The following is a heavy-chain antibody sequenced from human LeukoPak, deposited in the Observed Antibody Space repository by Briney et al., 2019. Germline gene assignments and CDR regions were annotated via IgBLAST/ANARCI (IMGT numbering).Heavy chain of an antibody. Sequence: ASVKVSCKASGNTFTRYDINWVRQATGPGLEWMGWMNPNSGTTGNAQKFQGRVTITRNTSISTAYMELSSLTSEDTAVYYCARVVEGAFDIWGQGTMVIVSS. J-gene: IGHJ3*02. V-gene: IGHV1-8*03. CDR3: ARVVEGAFDI. CDR2: MNPNSGTT. CDR1: GNTFTRYD.